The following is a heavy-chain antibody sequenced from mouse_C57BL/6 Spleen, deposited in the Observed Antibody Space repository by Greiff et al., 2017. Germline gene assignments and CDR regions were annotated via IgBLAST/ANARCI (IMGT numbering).Heavy chain of an antibody. V-gene: IGHV5-17*01. J-gene: IGHJ1*03. CDR2: ISSGSSTI. D-gene: IGHD2-2*01. Sequence: EVQGVESGGGLVKPGGSLKLSCAASGFTFSDYGMHWVRQAPEKGLEWVAYISSGSSTIYYADTVKGRFTISRDNAKNTLCLQMTSLSSEDTAMYYCARYGYDWYFDVWGTGTTVTVSS. CDR1: GFTFSDYG. CDR3: ARYGYDWYFDV.